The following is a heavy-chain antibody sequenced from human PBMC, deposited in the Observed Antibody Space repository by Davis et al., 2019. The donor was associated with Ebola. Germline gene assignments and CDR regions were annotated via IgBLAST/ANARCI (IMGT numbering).Heavy chain of an antibody. V-gene: IGHV3-23*01. J-gene: IGHJ4*02. CDR3: ATSYRQSADY. D-gene: IGHD3-10*01. CDR1: GFTFSSYS. CDR2: ISGSGGST. Sequence: GESLKISCAASGFTFSSYSMNWVRQAPGKGLEWVSAISGSGGSTYYADSVKGRFTISRDNSKNTLYLQMNSLRAEDTAVYYCATSYRQSADYWGQGTLVTVSS.